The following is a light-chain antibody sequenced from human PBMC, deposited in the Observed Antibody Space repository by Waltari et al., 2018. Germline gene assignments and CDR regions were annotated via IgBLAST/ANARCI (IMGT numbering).Light chain of an antibody. CDR2: TAS. V-gene: IGKV1-9*01. Sequence: IQLTQSPSSLSASVGDRVTITCRASQGISNYLAWYQQKPGKAPKLLIHTASTLQSGGPSRFSGSGSGTDFTLTISSLQPEDVAVYYCQQYYSTPRTFGQGTKVEIK. CDR1: QGISNY. J-gene: IGKJ1*01. CDR3: QQYYSTPRT.